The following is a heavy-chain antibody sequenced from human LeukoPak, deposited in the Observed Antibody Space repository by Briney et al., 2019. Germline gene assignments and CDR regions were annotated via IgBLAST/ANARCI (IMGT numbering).Heavy chain of an antibody. Sequence: GGSLRLSCAASGFTFSSYSMNWVRQAPGKGLEWVSSISSGSNFIYYADSVKGRFTISRDNAKNSLYLQMNSLRAEDTAVYYCARAAIAAARIYYYMDVWGKGTTVTI. CDR1: GFTFSSYS. D-gene: IGHD6-13*01. CDR2: ISSGSNFI. V-gene: IGHV3-21*01. CDR3: ARAAIAAARIYYYMDV. J-gene: IGHJ6*03.